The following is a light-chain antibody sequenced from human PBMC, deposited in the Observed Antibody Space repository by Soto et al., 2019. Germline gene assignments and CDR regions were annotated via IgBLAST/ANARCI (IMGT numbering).Light chain of an antibody. V-gene: IGKV3-20*01. J-gene: IGKJ1*01. CDR1: QSVDSNF. CDR2: GVS. CDR3: QQYMSSVT. Sequence: EIVLTQSPGSLSLSPGERATLSCRASQSVDSNFFAWYQKQPGPAPRLLMSGVSKRATGIPDRCSGSGSGTNFTLTISRLEPEAFAVYYYQQYMSSVTFGQGTRVEIK.